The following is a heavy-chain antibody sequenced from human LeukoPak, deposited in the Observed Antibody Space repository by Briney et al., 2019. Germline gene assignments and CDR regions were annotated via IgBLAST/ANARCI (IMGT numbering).Heavy chain of an antibody. Sequence: GGSLRLSCAVSGITLSNYAMTWVRQAPGKGLEWVAGISGSGGGTNYADSVKGRFTISRDNPKNTLYLQMNSLRAEDTAVYFCAKRGIVIRAVIIVGFHKEAYYFDYWGQGALVTVSS. CDR3: AKRGIVIRAVIIVGFHKEAYYFDY. CDR2: ISGSGGGT. D-gene: IGHD3-10*01. CDR1: GITLSNYA. J-gene: IGHJ4*02. V-gene: IGHV3-23*01.